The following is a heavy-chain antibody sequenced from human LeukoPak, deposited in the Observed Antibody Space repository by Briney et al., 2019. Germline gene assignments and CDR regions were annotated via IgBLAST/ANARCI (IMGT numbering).Heavy chain of an antibody. CDR2: ISASGDNT. CDR1: GFTFSNYV. CDR3: AKGSSLDWYFDL. V-gene: IGHV3-23*01. J-gene: IGHJ2*01. Sequence: GGSLRLSCAASGFTFSNYVMSWVRQAPGKGLEWVSSISASGDNTYYADFVKGRFSISRDDSKNTLYLQMNSLRAEDTAVYYCAKGSSLDWYFDLWGRGTLVTVSS.